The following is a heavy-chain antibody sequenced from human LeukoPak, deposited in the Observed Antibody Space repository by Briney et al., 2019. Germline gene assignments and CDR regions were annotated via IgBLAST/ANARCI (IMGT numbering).Heavy chain of an antibody. J-gene: IGHJ4*02. CDR2: ISASRGIT. D-gene: IGHD2-2*01. V-gene: IGHV3-48*01. Sequence: GGSLRLSCAASGFNYSSYTMNWVRQAPGMGLEWLSYISASRGITYYADSVKGRFTISRGNAKNSLYLQMNSLRVEDTAVYYCARAPTVLVGYCSSSSCQADYWGQGTLVTVSS. CDR1: GFNYSSYT. CDR3: ARAPTVLVGYCSSSSCQADY.